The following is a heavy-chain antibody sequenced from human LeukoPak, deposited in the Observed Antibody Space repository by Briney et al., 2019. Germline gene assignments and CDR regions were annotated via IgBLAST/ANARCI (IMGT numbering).Heavy chain of an antibody. Sequence: GGSLRLSCAASGFTFSNYCMTWVRQAPGKGLEWVANIKQDGSEKYYVDSVKGRFTISRDNAKNSLYLQMNSLRAEDTAVYYCARGSWVTVAYWGQGTLVTVSS. J-gene: IGHJ4*02. D-gene: IGHD6-19*01. CDR1: GFTFSNYC. CDR3: ARGSWVTVAY. CDR2: IKQDGSEK. V-gene: IGHV3-7*03.